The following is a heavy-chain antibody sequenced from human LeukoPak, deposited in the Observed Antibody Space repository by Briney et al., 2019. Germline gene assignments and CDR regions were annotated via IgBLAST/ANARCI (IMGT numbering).Heavy chain of an antibody. J-gene: IGHJ4*02. D-gene: IGHD3-16*01. Sequence: GSLRLSCVASGFSVNSGYVAWVRQAPGKGLEWVSVIYVGGTTYLADSMRGRFTISRDISKNTVYLQMNVLRLDDTANYYCAGGDNGRDYFDYWGQGALVTVSS. CDR2: IYVGGTT. V-gene: IGHV3-53*01. CDR3: AGGDNGRDYFDY. CDR1: GFSVNSGY.